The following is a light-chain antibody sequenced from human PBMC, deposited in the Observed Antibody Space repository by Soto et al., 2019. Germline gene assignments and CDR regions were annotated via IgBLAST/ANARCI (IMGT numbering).Light chain of an antibody. CDR3: SSHAGSTVV. V-gene: IGLV2-8*01. CDR1: SSDVGGYNY. CDR2: DVT. Sequence: QSALTEPPSASGSPGQSVTISCTGTSSDVGGYNYVSWYQQLPGKAPKLMIYDVTKRPSGVPDRFSGSKSGNTASLTVSGLLAEDEADYYCSSHAGSTVVFGGGTQLTVL. J-gene: IGLJ2*01.